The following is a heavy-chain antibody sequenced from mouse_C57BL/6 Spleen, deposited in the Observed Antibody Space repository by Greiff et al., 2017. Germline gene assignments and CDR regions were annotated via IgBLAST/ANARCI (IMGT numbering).Heavy chain of an antibody. CDR2: INPSNGGT. V-gene: IGHV1-53*01. J-gene: IGHJ1*03. Sequence: VQLQQPGTELVKPGASVKLSCKASGYTFTSYWMHWVKQRPGQGLEWIGNINPSNGGTNYNEKFKSKATLTVDKSSSTAYMQLSSLTSENSAVXYCARSLYYYGSRYWYFDVWGTGTTVTVSS. CDR1: GYTFTSYW. D-gene: IGHD1-1*01. CDR3: ARSLYYYGSRYWYFDV.